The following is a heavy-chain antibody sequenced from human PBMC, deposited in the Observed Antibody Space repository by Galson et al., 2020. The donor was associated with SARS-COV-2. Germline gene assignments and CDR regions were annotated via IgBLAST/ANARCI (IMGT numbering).Heavy chain of an antibody. J-gene: IGHJ6*02. D-gene: IGHD3-16*01. CDR3: ARVSGRYAYYFYYHRDV. V-gene: IGHV3-30*04. CDR1: GFTFRNYA. Sequence: GGSLRLSCRASGFTFRNYAMHWVRQAPGQGLEWVAIISYDGANKKYSESVKGRFTISRDNSMDTLNLQMDSLRPEDTAVYHCARVSGRYAYYFYYHRDVWGQGTTVTVSS. CDR2: ISYDGANK.